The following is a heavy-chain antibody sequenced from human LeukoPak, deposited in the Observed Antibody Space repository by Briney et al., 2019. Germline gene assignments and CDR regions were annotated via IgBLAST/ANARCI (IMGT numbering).Heavy chain of an antibody. J-gene: IGHJ4*02. CDR3: ARYTGGGVY. V-gene: IGHV3-74*01. D-gene: IGHD2-2*02. CDR1: GFTFSSGY. CDR2: ISSDGSNT. Sequence: PGGSLRLSCAVSGFTFSSGYMHWVRQPPGKGPVWVSRISSDGSNTIYPDSVKGRFTISRDDARNTLYLQMNRLRDADTAVYYCARYTGGGVYWGQGTLVTVSS.